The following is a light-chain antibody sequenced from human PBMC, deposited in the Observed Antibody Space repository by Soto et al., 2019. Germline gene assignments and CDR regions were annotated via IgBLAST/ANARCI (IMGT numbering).Light chain of an antibody. CDR2: DVS. V-gene: IGLV2-14*03. CDR1: SSDVGAYNS. J-gene: IGLJ7*01. CDR3: TSKTSRNTYV. Sequence: QSALTQPASVSGSPGQSITISCTGTSSDVGAYNSVSWFQQHPGKAPKLLIFDVSYRPAGVSDRFSGSKSGNTASLTISGLQAEDEADYYCTSKTSRNTYVFGIGTQLTVL.